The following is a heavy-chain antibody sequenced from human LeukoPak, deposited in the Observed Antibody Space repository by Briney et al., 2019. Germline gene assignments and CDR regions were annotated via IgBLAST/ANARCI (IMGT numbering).Heavy chain of an antibody. V-gene: IGHV3-7*01. CDR3: ARDSSSLYFDY. Sequence: GGSLGLPCAASGFTFSSYWMIGFAQAPGKGRKGVANIKQDGSEKYYVDSVKGRFTISRDNAKNSLYLQMNSLRAEDTAVYYCARDSSSLYFDYWGQGTLVTVSS. CDR1: GFTFSSYW. CDR2: IKQDGSEK. J-gene: IGHJ4*02. D-gene: IGHD6-13*01.